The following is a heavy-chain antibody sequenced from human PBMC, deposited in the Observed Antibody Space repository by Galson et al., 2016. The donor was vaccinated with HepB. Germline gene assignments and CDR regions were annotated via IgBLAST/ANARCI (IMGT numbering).Heavy chain of an antibody. CDR1: AFTFRSHY. CDR2: LSSGGST. CDR3: ARECDCGDNSPPDTDY. D-gene: IGHD4/OR15-4a*01. J-gene: IGHJ4*02. V-gene: IGHV3-53*01. Sequence: SLRLSCAASAFTFRSHYMTWVRQAPGKGLEWVSSLSSGGSTYYADSVRGRFTISRDNSKNTLYLQLNSLRAEDTAVYYCARECDCGDNSPPDTDYWGQGTLVTVSS.